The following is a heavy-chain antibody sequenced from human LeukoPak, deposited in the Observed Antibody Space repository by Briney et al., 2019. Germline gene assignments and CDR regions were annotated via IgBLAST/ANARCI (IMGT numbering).Heavy chain of an antibody. V-gene: IGHV3-74*01. CDR3: ASELVVGY. J-gene: IGHJ4*02. CDR2: INSDGSTT. CDR1: GFTFSRYW. D-gene: IGHD1-26*01. Sequence: GRSLRLSCAASGFTFSRYWMYWVRQAPGKGLVFVSRINSDGSTTNYAGSVKGRFTISRDNAENTLYLQMDSLRDEDTAVYYCASELVVGYWGLGTLVTVSS.